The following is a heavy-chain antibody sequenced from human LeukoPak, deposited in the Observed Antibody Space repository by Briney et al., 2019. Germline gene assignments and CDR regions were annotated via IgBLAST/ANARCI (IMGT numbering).Heavy chain of an antibody. J-gene: IGHJ4*02. Sequence: PSQTLSLTCTVSGGSISSGDYYWSWIRQPPGKGLEWIGYIYYSGSTYYNPSLKSRVTISVDTSKNQFSLKLSSVTAADTAVYYCARGTAAFDWLPYYFDYWGQGTLVTVSS. V-gene: IGHV4-30-4*01. CDR1: GGSISSGDYY. CDR3: ARGTAAFDWLPYYFDY. CDR2: IYYSGST. D-gene: IGHD3-9*01.